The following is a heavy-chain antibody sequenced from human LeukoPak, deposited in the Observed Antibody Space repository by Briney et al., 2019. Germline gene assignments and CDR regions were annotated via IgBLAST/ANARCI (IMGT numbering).Heavy chain of an antibody. J-gene: IGHJ5*02. CDR1: GGSIRSHS. Sequence: SETLSLTCTVSGGSIRSHSWHWIRQSPGKGLEWIGSINYFGTTTYKPSLKSRVTLSVDTSKNQFSLKLTSVTAADTAVYYCARDIGGDTDGRASYWFAPWGQGTLVNVSS. V-gene: IGHV4-59*11. CDR3: ARDIGGDTDGRASYWFAP. CDR2: INYFGTT. D-gene: IGHD1-1*01.